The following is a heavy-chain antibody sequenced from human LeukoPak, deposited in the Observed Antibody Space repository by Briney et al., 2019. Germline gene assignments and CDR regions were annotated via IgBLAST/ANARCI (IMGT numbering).Heavy chain of an antibody. CDR2: IYYSGST. V-gene: IGHV4-59*01. D-gene: IGHD3-22*01. J-gene: IGHJ4*02. Sequence: SETLSLTCAVYGGSFSGYYWSWIRQPPGKGLEWIGYIYYSGSTNYNPSLKSRVTISVDTSKKQFSLKLSSVTAADTAVYYCARGLWGSDSSGYYRHYFDYWGQGTLVTVSS. CDR1: GGSFSGYY. CDR3: ARGLWGSDSSGYYRHYFDY.